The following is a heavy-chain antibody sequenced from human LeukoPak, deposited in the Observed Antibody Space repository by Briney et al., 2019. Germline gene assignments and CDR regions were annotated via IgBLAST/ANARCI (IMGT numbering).Heavy chain of an antibody. CDR2: IYYSGST. V-gene: IGHV4-30-4*01. CDR3: ARGGKAAVRFDL. J-gene: IGHJ2*01. Sequence: KPSETLSLACTVSGGSISSSSYYWSWIRQPPGKGLEWIGYIYYSGSTYYNPSLKSRVTISVDTSKNQFSLKLSSVTAADTAVYYCARGGKAAVRFDLWGRGTLVTVSS. D-gene: IGHD2-15*01. CDR1: GGSISSSSYY.